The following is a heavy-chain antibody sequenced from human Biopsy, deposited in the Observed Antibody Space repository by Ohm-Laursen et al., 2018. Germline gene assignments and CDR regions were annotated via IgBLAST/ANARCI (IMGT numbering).Heavy chain of an antibody. CDR1: GFSISSGYY. J-gene: IGHJ6*02. CDR2: VYDSGKS. D-gene: IGHD2/OR15-2a*01. V-gene: IGHV4-38-2*01. CDR3: ARATNSTGWPYYYFYGMDV. Sequence: PSETLSLTCAVSGFSISSGYYWGWIRQPPGKGLEWIGSVYDSGKSYYNPSLKSRVTISVDVSKNQFSLKLSSVTAADTAVYYCARATNSTGWPYYYFYGMDVWGQGTTVTVSS.